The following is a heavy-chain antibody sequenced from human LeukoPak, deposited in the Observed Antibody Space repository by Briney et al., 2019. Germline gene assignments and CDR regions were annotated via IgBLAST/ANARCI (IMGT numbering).Heavy chain of an antibody. Sequence: PSETLSLTCTVSGGSISSGGYYWSWIRQHPGKGLEWIGYIYYSGSTYYNPSLKSRVTISVDTSKNQFSLKLSSVTAADTAVYYCARSFFVEMATMCAFDIWGQGTMVTVSS. CDR3: ARSFFVEMATMCAFDI. V-gene: IGHV4-31*03. CDR1: GGSISSGGYY. D-gene: IGHD5-24*01. CDR2: IYYSGST. J-gene: IGHJ3*02.